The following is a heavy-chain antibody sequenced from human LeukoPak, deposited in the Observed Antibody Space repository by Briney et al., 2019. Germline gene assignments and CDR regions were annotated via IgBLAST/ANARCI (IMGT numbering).Heavy chain of an antibody. V-gene: IGHV3-49*04. J-gene: IGHJ4*02. CDR2: IRSKAYGGTT. CDR1: GFTFSSYA. D-gene: IGHD3-22*01. CDR3: TSRNYDSSGYYYFDY. Sequence: GGSLRLSCAASGFTFSSYAMHWVRQAPGKGLEWVGFIRSKAYGGTTEYAASVKGRFTISRDDSKSIAYLQMNSLKTEDTAVYYCTSRNYDSSGYYYFDYWGQGTLVTVSS.